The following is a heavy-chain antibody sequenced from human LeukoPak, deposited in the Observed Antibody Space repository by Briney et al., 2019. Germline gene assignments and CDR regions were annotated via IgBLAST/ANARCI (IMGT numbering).Heavy chain of an antibody. CDR2: INEEGSEK. Sequence: TGGSLRLSCVALEFSFETYWMSWVRQAPGKGPEWVANINEEGSEKHYVGSVRGRFTISRDNADNSLHLQMNSLRPEDMAVYYCARGETMDVWGKGTTVTVSS. V-gene: IGHV3-7*01. D-gene: IGHD5-24*01. CDR1: EFSFETYW. J-gene: IGHJ6*03. CDR3: ARGETMDV.